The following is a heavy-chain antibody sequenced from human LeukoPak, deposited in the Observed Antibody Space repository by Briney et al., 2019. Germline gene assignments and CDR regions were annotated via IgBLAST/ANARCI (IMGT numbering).Heavy chain of an antibody. D-gene: IGHD3-3*01. Sequence: SKTLSLTCTVSGGSISSGSYDWGWIRQPAGKGLEWIGRIYTSGSTNYNPSLKSRVTISVDTSKNQFSLKLSSVTAADTAVYYCARLEYYFDYWGQGTLVTVSS. CDR2: IYTSGST. CDR3: ARLEYYFDY. V-gene: IGHV4-61*02. CDR1: GGSISSGSYD. J-gene: IGHJ4*02.